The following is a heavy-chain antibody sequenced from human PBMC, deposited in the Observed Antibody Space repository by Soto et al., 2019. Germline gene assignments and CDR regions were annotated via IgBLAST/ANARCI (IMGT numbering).Heavy chain of an antibody. CDR2: INHSGST. CDR1: GGCLRVYY. Sequence: SETLSLTCAVYGGCLRVYYWSWICQPPGKGLEWIGEINHSGSTNYNPSLKSRVTISVDTSKNQFSLKLSSVTAADTAVYYCAREARGYGDFAYYGMDVWGQGTTVTVS. V-gene: IGHV4-34*01. D-gene: IGHD4-17*01. CDR3: AREARGYGDFAYYGMDV. J-gene: IGHJ6*02.